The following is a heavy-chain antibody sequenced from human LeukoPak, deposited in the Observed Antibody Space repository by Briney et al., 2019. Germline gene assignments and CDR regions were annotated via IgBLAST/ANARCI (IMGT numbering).Heavy chain of an antibody. D-gene: IGHD3-10*01. CDR1: GFTFSSYA. J-gene: IGHJ5*01. Sequence: GGSLRLSCAASGFTFSSYAMSWVRQAPGEGLEWVSHISGSGSSTYYADSVKGRFTISRDNAKNSLYLQMNSLRADDTAVYYCARSLLWFGANLIWFDSWGQGTLVTVSS. CDR3: ARSLLWFGANLIWFDS. V-gene: IGHV3-23*01. CDR2: ISGSGSST.